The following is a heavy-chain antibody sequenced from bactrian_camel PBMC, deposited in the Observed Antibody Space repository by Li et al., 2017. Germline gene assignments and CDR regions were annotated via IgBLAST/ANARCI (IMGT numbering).Heavy chain of an antibody. J-gene: IGHJ6*01. CDR2: IDSDGTDT. CDR3: VSSGFGY. CDR1: RSGFTFSIYD. D-gene: IGHD2*01. V-gene: IGHV3S5*01. Sequence: HVQLVESGGGLVQPGGSLRLSCVASRSGFTFSIYDMSWVRQAPGKGLEWVSSIDSDGTDTYYTDSVKGRFTISRDNAKTTVYLQMNRLKSEDTALYYCVSSGFGYWGNGTQVTVS.